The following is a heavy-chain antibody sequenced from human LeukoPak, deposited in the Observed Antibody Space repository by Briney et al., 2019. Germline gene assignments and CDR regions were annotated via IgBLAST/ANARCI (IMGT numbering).Heavy chain of an antibody. CDR2: MDPDSGNT. D-gene: IGHD6-19*01. CDR3: ARGGGQWLINYYYYMDV. CDR1: GYTFTTYD. Sequence: ASVKVSCKTSGYTFTTYDINWVRQATGQGLEWMGWMDPDSGNTGYAQKFQGRLTITRDTSISTAYMELSSLRSDDTAVYYCARGGGQWLINYYYYMDVWGKGTTVTVSS. J-gene: IGHJ6*03. V-gene: IGHV1-8*03.